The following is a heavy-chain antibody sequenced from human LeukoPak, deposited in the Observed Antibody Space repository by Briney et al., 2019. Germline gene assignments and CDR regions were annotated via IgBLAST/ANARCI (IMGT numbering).Heavy chain of an antibody. CDR1: GYSFGSYW. J-gene: IGHJ4*02. D-gene: IGHD3-10*01. CDR2: IYPGDSDT. CDR3: ARLGTNYYGSGSYPDY. Sequence: GESLQISCKGSGYSFGSYWIGWVRQMSGKGLEWMGVIYPGDSDTKYSPSFQGQVTISADKSISTAYLQWSSLKASDTAMYYCARLGTNYYGSGSYPDYWGQGTLVTVSS. V-gene: IGHV5-51*01.